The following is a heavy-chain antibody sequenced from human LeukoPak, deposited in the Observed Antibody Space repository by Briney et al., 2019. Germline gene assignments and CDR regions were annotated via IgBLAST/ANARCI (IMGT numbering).Heavy chain of an antibody. CDR3: ARDQAAAGTGYFDY. J-gene: IGHJ4*02. Sequence: GGSLRLSCADSGYTFSSYAMHWVRQAPGKGLEWVAVISYDGSNKYYADSVKGRFTISRDNSKNTLYLQMNSLRAEDTAVYYCARDQAAAGTGYFDYWGQGTLVTVSS. CDR1: GYTFSSYA. V-gene: IGHV3-30*04. CDR2: ISYDGSNK. D-gene: IGHD6-13*01.